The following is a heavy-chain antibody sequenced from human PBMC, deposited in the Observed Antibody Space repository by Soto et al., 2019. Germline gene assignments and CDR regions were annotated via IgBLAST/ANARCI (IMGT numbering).Heavy chain of an antibody. CDR1: GFTVSDNY. J-gene: IGHJ4*02. D-gene: IGHD2-8*01. V-gene: IGHV3-66*01. CDR2: IYGGGST. Sequence: GGSLRLSCAASGFTVSDNYMSWVRQAPGKGLEWVSVIYGGGSTYYADSVKGRFTISRDDSKNTLYLQMTSLRAEDTAVYHCARSLFCSNGVCYPGHFDFWGQGTLVTVSS. CDR3: ARSLFCSNGVCYPGHFDF.